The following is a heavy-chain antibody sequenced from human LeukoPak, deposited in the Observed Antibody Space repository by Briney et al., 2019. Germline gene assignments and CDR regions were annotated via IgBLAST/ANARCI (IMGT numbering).Heavy chain of an antibody. D-gene: IGHD2-2*01. CDR3: ARDHRTLGYCSSTSCYWVY. V-gene: IGHV1-2*06. Sequence: ASVKVSCKASGYTFTGYYMHWVRQAPGQGLEWMGRINPNSGGTNYAQKFQGRVTMTRDTSISTAYMELSRLRSDDTAVYYCARDHRTLGYCSSTSCYWVYWGQGTLVTVSS. CDR2: INPNSGGT. J-gene: IGHJ4*02. CDR1: GYTFTGYY.